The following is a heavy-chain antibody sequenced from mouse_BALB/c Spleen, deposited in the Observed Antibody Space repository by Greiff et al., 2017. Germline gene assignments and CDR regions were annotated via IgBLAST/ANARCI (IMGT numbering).Heavy chain of an antibody. CDR3: ARGTTVVAERFAY. CDR1: GFSLTSYG. J-gene: IGHJ3*01. V-gene: IGHV2-9*02. CDR2: IWAGGST. D-gene: IGHD1-1*01. Sequence: VMLVESGPGLVAPSQSLSITCTVSGFSLTSYGVHWVRQPPGKGLEWLGVIWAGGSTNYNSALMSRLSISKDNSKSQVFLKMNSLQTDDTAMYDCARGTTVVAERFAYGGQGTLVTVSA.